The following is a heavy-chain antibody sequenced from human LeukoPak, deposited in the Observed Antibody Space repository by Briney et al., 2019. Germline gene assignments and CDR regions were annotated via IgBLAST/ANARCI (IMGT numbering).Heavy chain of an antibody. D-gene: IGHD6-13*01. CDR1: GGSFSGYY. V-gene: IGHV4-34*01. CDR2: INHSGST. Sequence: SETLSLTCAVYGGSFSGYYWSWIRQPPGKGLEWIGEINHSGSTNYNPSLKSRVTISVDTSKNQFSLKLSSVTAADTAVYYCARDQRGIAAVFDPWGQGTLVTVSS. J-gene: IGHJ5*02. CDR3: ARDQRGIAAVFDP.